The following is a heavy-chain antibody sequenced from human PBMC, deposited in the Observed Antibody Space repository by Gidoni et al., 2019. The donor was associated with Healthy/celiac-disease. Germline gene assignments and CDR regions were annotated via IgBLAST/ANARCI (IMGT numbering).Heavy chain of an antibody. CDR2: ISSNGGST. D-gene: IGHD1-26*01. CDR3: VKVNGFEWELLDDY. Sequence: EVQLVESGGGLVQPGGSLRLSCSASGCTFSSYAMHWVRQAPGKGLEYVSAISSNGGSTYYADSVKGRFTISRDNSKNTLYLQMSSLRAEDTAVYYCVKVNGFEWELLDDYWGQGTLVTVSS. J-gene: IGHJ4*02. V-gene: IGHV3-64D*09. CDR1: GCTFSSYA.